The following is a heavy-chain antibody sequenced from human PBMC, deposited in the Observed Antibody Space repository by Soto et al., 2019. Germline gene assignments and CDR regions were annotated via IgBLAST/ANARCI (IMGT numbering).Heavy chain of an antibody. CDR3: ARQGGSPAMFPWAGDGMDV. CDR2: MNPNSGNT. J-gene: IGHJ6*02. CDR1: GYTFTSYD. Sequence: QVQLVQSGAEVKKPRASVKVSCKASGYTFTSYDINWVRQATGQGLEWMGWMNPNSGNTGNAQKLQDRVTMPRNTSISTAYMERSSLRSENTAVYYCARQGGSPAMFPWAGDGMDVWGQGTTVTVSS. D-gene: IGHD5-18*01. V-gene: IGHV1-8*01.